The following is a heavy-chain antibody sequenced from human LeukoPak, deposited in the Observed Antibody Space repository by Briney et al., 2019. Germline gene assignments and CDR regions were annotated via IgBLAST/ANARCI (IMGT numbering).Heavy chain of an antibody. CDR3: AKPRGTYYSDFDY. Sequence: GGSLRLSCAASGFTFSSYAMSWVRQAPGKGLEGVSGISGSGGSTYYADSVQGRFTISRDKSKNTLYLQMNSLRAEDTAIYYCAKPRGTYYSDFDYWGQGTLVTVSS. CDR2: ISGSGGST. V-gene: IGHV3-23*01. CDR1: GFTFSSYA. J-gene: IGHJ4*02. D-gene: IGHD1-26*01.